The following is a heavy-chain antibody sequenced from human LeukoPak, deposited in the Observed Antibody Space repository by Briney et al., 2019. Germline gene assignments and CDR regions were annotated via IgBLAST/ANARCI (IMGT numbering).Heavy chain of an antibody. V-gene: IGHV3-23*01. Sequence: GGSLRLFCAASGFTFKNHAMAWVRQSPQKGLEWVSSITASGSSIYYADSVEGRFNISRDNSENTLYLQMNTLRAEDKALYYCAKDTRGYLISSFDYWGQGTLVTVSS. CDR1: GFTFKNHA. D-gene: IGHD3-16*02. CDR3: AKDTRGYLISSFDY. CDR2: ITASGSSI. J-gene: IGHJ4*02.